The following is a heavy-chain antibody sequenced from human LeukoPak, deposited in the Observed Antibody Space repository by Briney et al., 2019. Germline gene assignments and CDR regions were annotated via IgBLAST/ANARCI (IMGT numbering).Heavy chain of an antibody. J-gene: IGHJ5*02. Sequence: GGSLRLSCAASGFTFSSYSMNWVRQAPGKGLEWVAVIWYDGSNKYYADSVKGRFTISRDNSKNTLYLQMNSLRAEDTAVYYCARGYCSGGSCYSGVWFDPWGQGTLVTVSS. D-gene: IGHD2-15*01. CDR2: IWYDGSNK. CDR1: GFTFSSYS. V-gene: IGHV3-33*08. CDR3: ARGYCSGGSCYSGVWFDP.